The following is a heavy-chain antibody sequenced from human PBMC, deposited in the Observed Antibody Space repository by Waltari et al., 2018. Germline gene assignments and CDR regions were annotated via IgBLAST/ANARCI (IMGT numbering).Heavy chain of an antibody. J-gene: IGHJ5*02. D-gene: IGHD3-22*01. CDR1: GGAFDSYY. Sequence: QVELQQWGAGLLRPSETLSLTCSVSGGAFDSYYWTWIRHAPGRGLEWLGEVNPTGSTNYNPSLKSRLSLSVETSRNQVSLKMTSVTGADTAVYFCARGHPRFDYEKSDYYAYWFDPWGQGTQVTVSS. CDR2: VNPTGST. CDR3: ARGHPRFDYEKSDYYAYWFDP. V-gene: IGHV4-34*01.